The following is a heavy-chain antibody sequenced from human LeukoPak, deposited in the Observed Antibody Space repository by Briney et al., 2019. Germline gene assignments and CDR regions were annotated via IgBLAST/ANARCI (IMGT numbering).Heavy chain of an antibody. J-gene: IGHJ5*02. Sequence: PSETLSLTCTASGGSISSGSYYWSWIRQPAGKGLEWIGRIYTSGSTNYNPSLKSRVTISVDTSKNQFSLKLSSVTAADTAVYYCARDRRGTGWSEYWFDPWGQGTLVTVSS. CDR3: ARDRRGTGWSEYWFDP. CDR2: IYTSGST. D-gene: IGHD2-15*01. CDR1: GGSISSGSYY. V-gene: IGHV4-61*02.